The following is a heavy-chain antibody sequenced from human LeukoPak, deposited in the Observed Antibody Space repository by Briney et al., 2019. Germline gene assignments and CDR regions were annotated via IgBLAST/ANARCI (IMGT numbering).Heavy chain of an antibody. J-gene: IGHJ4*02. D-gene: IGHD3-3*01. CDR2: IYWDDDK. CDR3: AHRVSFGVVTPFDY. V-gene: IGHV2-5*02. CDR1: GFSLSTSGVS. Sequence: SGPTLVNPTQTLTLTCTFSGFSLSTSGVSVGWLRQPPGKALEWLALIYWDDDKRCSPSLKSRLTITRDTSRNQVVLTMTNMDPVDTATYYCAHRVSFGVVTPFDYWGQGTLVTVSS.